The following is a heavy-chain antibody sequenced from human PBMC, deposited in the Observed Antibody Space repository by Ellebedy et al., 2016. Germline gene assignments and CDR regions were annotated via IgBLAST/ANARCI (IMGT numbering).Heavy chain of an antibody. V-gene: IGHV4-4*08. CDR2: MYHTTGGT. CDR3: ARHVSGSSRVDI. D-gene: IGHD3-10*01. Sequence: SETLSLXXTVSGASLETYHWSWIRQPPGKGLEWIGYMYHTTGGTSYSPSLRSRVTISIDTPRNQFSLRLSSVTAADTAMYYCARHVSGSSRVDIWGQGTMVTVSS. CDR1: GASLETYH. J-gene: IGHJ3*02.